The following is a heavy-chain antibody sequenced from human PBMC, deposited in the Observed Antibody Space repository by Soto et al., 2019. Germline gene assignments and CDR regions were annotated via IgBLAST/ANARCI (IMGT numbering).Heavy chain of an antibody. CDR1: GFTIINNY. V-gene: IGHV3-53*01. CDR2: LYSGGNT. D-gene: IGHD1-1*01. Sequence: HPWGSLRLSCEASGFTIINNYMICFRQAPGKGLEWVSVLYSGGNTDYADSVKGRFTISRDNSRSTLYLQMNSLRAEDTAMYYCARARDGYNFLYEPTWGQGTLVTVSS. J-gene: IGHJ4*02. CDR3: ARARDGYNFLYEPT.